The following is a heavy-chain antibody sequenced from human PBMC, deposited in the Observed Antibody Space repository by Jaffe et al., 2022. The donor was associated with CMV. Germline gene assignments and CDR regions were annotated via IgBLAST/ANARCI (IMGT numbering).Heavy chain of an antibody. Sequence: QVQLVESGGGLVKPGGSLRLSCAASGFTFSDYYMSWIRQAPGKGLEWVSYISSSGSTIYYADSVKGRFTISRDNAKNSLYLQMNSLRAEDTAVYYCARDFRLSAEWFRGNYYDSSGYDGAHGAFDIWGQGTMVTVSS. D-gene: IGHD3-22*01. J-gene: IGHJ3*02. CDR3: ARDFRLSAEWFRGNYYDSSGYDGAHGAFDI. V-gene: IGHV3-11*01. CDR1: GFTFSDYY. CDR2: ISSSGSTI.